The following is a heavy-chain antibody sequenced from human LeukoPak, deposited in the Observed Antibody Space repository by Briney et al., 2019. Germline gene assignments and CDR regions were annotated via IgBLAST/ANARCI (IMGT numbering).Heavy chain of an antibody. CDR2: IYSVGGM. V-gene: IGHV3-66*02. Sequence: GGSLRLPCAAPGFTFSSNYMTWVRQAPGKGLEWVSVIYSVGGMYYADSVIGRFTISRDSSKNTVYLQINSVRAEDTAVYYGARGGREVGTTRGSYFDYWGQGTLVTVSS. J-gene: IGHJ4*02. CDR3: ARGGREVGTTRGSYFDY. CDR1: GFTFSSNY. D-gene: IGHD1-26*01.